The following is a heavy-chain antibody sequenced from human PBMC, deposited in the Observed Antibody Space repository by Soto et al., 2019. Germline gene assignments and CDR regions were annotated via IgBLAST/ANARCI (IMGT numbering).Heavy chain of an antibody. CDR3: ARDDNWNESLFDY. J-gene: IGHJ4*02. V-gene: IGHV3-74*01. CDR1: GFTFSHYW. CDR2: VNGDGRST. Sequence: EVQLVESGGGLVQPGGSLRLSCAASGFTFSHYWMHWVRQVPGKGLMWVSRVNGDGRSTSYAASVKGRFTISRDNAENTVYLRMNSLRAEATGVYYCARDDNWNESLFDYWGRGTLVTVSS. D-gene: IGHD1-20*01.